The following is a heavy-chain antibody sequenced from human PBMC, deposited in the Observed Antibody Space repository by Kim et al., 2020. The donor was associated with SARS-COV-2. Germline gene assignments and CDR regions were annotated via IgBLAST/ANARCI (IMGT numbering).Heavy chain of an antibody. CDR1: GFTFSSYW. Sequence: GGSLRLSCAASGFTFSSYWMSWVRQAPGKGLEWVAKIKQDGSEKYYVDSVKGRFTISRDNAKNSLYLQMNSLRAEDTAVYYCARDLYYYDSSGTPAYYYGMDVWGQGTTVTVSS. D-gene: IGHD3-22*01. CDR2: IKQDGSEK. J-gene: IGHJ6*02. CDR3: ARDLYYYDSSGTPAYYYGMDV. V-gene: IGHV3-7*03.